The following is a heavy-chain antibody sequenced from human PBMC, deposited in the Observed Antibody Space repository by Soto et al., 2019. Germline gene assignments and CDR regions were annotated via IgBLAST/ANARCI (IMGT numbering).Heavy chain of an antibody. D-gene: IGHD1-26*01. J-gene: IGHJ5*02. CDR2: IKQEGSEK. Sequence: EVQLVESGGGLVQPGGSLRLSCGASGFTFSSHWMTWVRQAPGRGLEWVASIKQEGSEKHHVDSVRGRFTISRDDAKNSLYLQMNSLRAEDTAVYYCARGSGSYYAGQLDPWGQGTLVTVSS. CDR1: GFTFSSHW. CDR3: ARGSGSYYAGQLDP. V-gene: IGHV3-7*03.